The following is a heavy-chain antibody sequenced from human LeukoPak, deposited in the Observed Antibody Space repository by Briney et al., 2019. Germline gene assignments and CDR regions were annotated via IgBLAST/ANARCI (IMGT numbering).Heavy chain of an antibody. D-gene: IGHD6-13*01. J-gene: IGHJ4*02. CDR1: GFTFSSYA. CDR3: AKGVGSSWYYFDY. Sequence: GGSLSLSCEASGFTFSSYAMSWVRQAPGKGLEWVSAISGSGGSTYYADSVKGRFTISRDNSKNTLYLQMNSLRAEDTAVYYCAKGVGSSWYYFDYWDQGTLVTVSS. CDR2: ISGSGGST. V-gene: IGHV3-23*01.